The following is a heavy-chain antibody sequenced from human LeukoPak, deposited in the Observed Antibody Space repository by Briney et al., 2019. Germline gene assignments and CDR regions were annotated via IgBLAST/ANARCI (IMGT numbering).Heavy chain of an antibody. V-gene: IGHV4-39*01. CDR2: IYYSGST. Sequence: GSLRVSSVASGFTISSHSMNWDRQPPGKGQEWIGHIYYSGSTYYNPSLKSRVTISVDTSKNQFSLKLISVTAADTAVYYCARRGYMRWFETWGERTLVTVSS. J-gene: IGHJ5*02. CDR3: ARRGYMRWFET. D-gene: IGHD6-13*01. CDR1: GFTISSHSMN.